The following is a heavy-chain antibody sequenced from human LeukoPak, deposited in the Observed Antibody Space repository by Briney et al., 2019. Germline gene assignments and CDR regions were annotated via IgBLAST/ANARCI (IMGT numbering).Heavy chain of an antibody. CDR3: ARLGGGVARAFDI. Sequence: KTSETLSLTCTVSGGSINNYYYHWIRQPAGKGLEWIGRIYTSGSTNYNPSLKSRVTMSVDTSKNQFSLKLSSVTAADTAVYYCARLGGGVARAFDIWGQGTMVTVSS. V-gene: IGHV4-4*07. CDR2: IYTSGST. CDR1: GGSINNYY. J-gene: IGHJ3*02. D-gene: IGHD3-3*01.